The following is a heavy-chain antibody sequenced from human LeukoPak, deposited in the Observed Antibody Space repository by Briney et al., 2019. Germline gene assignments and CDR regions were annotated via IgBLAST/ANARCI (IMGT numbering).Heavy chain of an antibody. V-gene: IGHV3-53*01. D-gene: IGHD4-17*01. CDR2: IYSGGST. J-gene: IGHJ4*02. Sequence: TGGSLRLSCAASGFTVSSNYMSWVRQAPGKGLEWVSVIYSGGSTYYADSVKGRFTISRDNSKNTLYLQMNSLRAEGTAVYYCARETLHGDYNSVPLYYFDYWGQGTLVTVSS. CDR1: GFTVSSNY. CDR3: ARETLHGDYNSVPLYYFDY.